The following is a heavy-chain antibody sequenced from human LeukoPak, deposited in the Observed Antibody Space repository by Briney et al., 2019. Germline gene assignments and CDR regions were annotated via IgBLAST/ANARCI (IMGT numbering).Heavy chain of an antibody. CDR2: IYYSGST. D-gene: IGHD7-27*01. V-gene: IGHV4-59*08. Sequence: SETLSLTCTVSGGSISSYYWSWIRQPPGKGLEWIGYIYYSGSTNYNPSLKSRVTISVDTSKNQFSLKLSSVTAADTAVYYCARLPSNWAHFDYWGQGTLVTVSS. CDR3: ARLPSNWAHFDY. CDR1: GGSISSYY. J-gene: IGHJ4*02.